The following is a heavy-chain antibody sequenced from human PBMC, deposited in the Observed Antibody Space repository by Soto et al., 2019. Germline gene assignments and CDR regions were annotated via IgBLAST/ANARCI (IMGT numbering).Heavy chain of an antibody. J-gene: IGHJ6*02. CDR2: INPSGGST. D-gene: IGHD3-10*01. V-gene: IGHV1-46*03. Sequence: QVQLVQSGAEVKKPGASVKVACKASGSTFTTYYMHWVRQAPGQGLEWMGIINPSGGSTSYAQKFQGRVTMTRDTSTSTVYMERSSLRSEDTAVYYCARGSWGSGYYYYGMDVWGQGTTVTVSS. CDR3: ARGSWGSGYYYYGMDV. CDR1: GSTFTTYY.